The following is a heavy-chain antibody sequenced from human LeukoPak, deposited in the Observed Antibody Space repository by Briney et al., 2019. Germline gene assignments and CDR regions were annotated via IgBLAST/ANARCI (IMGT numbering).Heavy chain of an antibody. V-gene: IGHV4-30-2*01. Sequence: SETLSLTCTVSGGSISSGGYYWSWIRQPPGKGLEWIGCIYHSGSTYYNPSLKSRVTISVDRSKNQFSLKLSSVTAADTAVYYCARQQLWLPVSYYFDYWGQGTLVTVSS. J-gene: IGHJ4*02. D-gene: IGHD5-18*01. CDR3: ARQQLWLPVSYYFDY. CDR2: IYHSGST. CDR1: GGSISSGGYY.